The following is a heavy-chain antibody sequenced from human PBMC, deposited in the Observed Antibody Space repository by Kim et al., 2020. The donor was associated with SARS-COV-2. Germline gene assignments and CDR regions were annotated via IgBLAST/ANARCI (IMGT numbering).Heavy chain of an antibody. CDR1: GGSFSGYY. CDR3: ARGPHYYDSSGYYF. Sequence: SETLSLTCAVYGGSFSGYYWSWIRQPPGTGLEWIGEIIHSGSSNYSPSLKSRVTISVDTSKNQFSLNLNSVTAADTAVYYCARGPHYYDSSGYYFWAQGTPVTVSS. J-gene: IGHJ4*02. D-gene: IGHD3-22*01. V-gene: IGHV4-34*01. CDR2: IIHSGSS.